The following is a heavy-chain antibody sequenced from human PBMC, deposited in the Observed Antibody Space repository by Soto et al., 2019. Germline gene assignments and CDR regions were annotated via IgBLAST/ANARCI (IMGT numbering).Heavy chain of an antibody. CDR1: GFSLSNARMG. V-gene: IGHV2-26*01. CDR3: ARSEAVARWAYIPHHFDY. D-gene: IGHD6-19*01. J-gene: IGHJ4*02. Sequence: QVTLKESGPVLVKPTETLTLTCTVSGFSLSNARMGVSWIRQPPGKALEWLAHIFSNDEKSYSTSLKSRLTISKDTSKSQVVLTMTNMDPVDTATYYCARSEAVARWAYIPHHFDYWGQGTLVTVSS. CDR2: IFSNDEK.